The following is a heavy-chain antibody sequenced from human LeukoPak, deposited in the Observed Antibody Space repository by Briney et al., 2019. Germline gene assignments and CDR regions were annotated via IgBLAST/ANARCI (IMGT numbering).Heavy chain of an antibody. Sequence: SQTLSLTYAISGDSVSSNSAAWNWIRQSPSRGLEWLGRTYYSSKWYNDYAVSVKSRITINPDTSKNQFSLQLNSVTPEDTALYYCARGAVAVRNAFDIWGQGTMVTVSS. V-gene: IGHV6-1*01. D-gene: IGHD6-19*01. CDR3: ARGAVAVRNAFDI. CDR2: TYYSSKWYN. CDR1: GDSVSSNSAA. J-gene: IGHJ3*02.